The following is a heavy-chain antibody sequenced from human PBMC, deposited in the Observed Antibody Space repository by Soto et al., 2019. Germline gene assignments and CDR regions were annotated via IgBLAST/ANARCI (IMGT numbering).Heavy chain of an antibody. J-gene: IGHJ4*02. D-gene: IGHD3-22*01. V-gene: IGHV1-18*04. Sequence: GASVKVSWKASGYTFTSYYMHWVRQAPGQGLEWMGWISAYNGNTNYAQKLQGRVTMTTDTSTSTAYMELRSLRSDDTAVYYCARVEIASGYYYSYFDYWGQGTLVTVSS. CDR1: GYTFTSYY. CDR3: ARVEIASGYYYSYFDY. CDR2: ISAYNGNT.